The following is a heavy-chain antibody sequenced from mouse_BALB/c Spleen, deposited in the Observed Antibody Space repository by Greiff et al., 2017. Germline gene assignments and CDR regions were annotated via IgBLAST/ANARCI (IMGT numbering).Heavy chain of an antibody. J-gene: IGHJ2*01. CDR3: ATINAVGEGY. D-gene: IGHD1-1*01. CDR2: ISYSGST. CDR1: GYSITSDYA. Sequence: EVKLVESGPGLVKPSQSLSLTCTVTGYSITSDYAWNWIRQFPGNKLEWMGYISYSGSTSYNPSLKSRISITRDTSKNQFFLQLNSVTTEDTATYYCATINAVGEGYWGQGTTLTVSS. V-gene: IGHV3-2*02.